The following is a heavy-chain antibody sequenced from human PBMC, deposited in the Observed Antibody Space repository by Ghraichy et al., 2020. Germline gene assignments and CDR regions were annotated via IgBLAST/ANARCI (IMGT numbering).Heavy chain of an antibody. CDR1: GGSVSSGSYY. V-gene: IGHV4-61*01. Sequence: SETLSLTCTVSGGSVSSGSYYWSWIRQPPGKGLEWIGYIYYSGSTNYNPSLKSRVTISVDTSKNQFSLKLSSVTAADTAVYYCARDAYYYGSGNDYWGQGTLVTVSS. CDR3: ARDAYYYGSGNDY. D-gene: IGHD3-10*01. J-gene: IGHJ4*02. CDR2: IYYSGST.